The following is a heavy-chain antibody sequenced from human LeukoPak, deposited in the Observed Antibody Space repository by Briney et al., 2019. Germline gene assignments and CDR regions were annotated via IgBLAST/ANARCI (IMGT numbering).Heavy chain of an antibody. V-gene: IGHV1-18*01. Sequence: ASVKVSCKASGYTFTSYGISWVRQAPGQGLEWMGWTSAYNGNTNYAQKLQGRVTMTTDTSTSTAYMELRSLRSDDTAVYYCARDIGIVVVVAARGFGWFDPWGQGTLVTVSS. CDR3: ARDIGIVVVVAARGFGWFDP. CDR2: TSAYNGNT. CDR1: GYTFTSYG. D-gene: IGHD2-15*01. J-gene: IGHJ5*02.